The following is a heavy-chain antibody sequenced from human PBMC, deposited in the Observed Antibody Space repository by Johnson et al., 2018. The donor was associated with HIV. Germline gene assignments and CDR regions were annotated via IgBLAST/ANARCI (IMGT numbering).Heavy chain of an antibody. V-gene: IGHV3-30*07. CDR2: ISGSEDDT. J-gene: IGHJ3*02. CDR1: GFTFSSYA. D-gene: IGHD1-26*01. Sequence: QVQLVESGGGVVQPGRSLRLSCAASGFTFSSYAMHWVSFISGSEDDTSYADSVKGRFPISRDNSKNTLYLQMNSLRAEDTAVYYCAKDLFTEREDDAFDIWGQGTMVTVSS. CDR3: AKDLFTEREDDAFDI.